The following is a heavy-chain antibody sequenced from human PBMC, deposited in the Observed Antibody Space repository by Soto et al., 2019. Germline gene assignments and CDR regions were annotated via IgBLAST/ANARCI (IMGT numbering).Heavy chain of an antibody. Sequence: EVQLVESGGGSVQPGGSLRLSCVASGITFSGYWMHGVRQVPGKGLVWVARVDSDGSGTSYADSVKGRFTISRDNAKNTLYLQMNSLRVEDTAVYYCATVFENWGQGIPVTVSS. V-gene: IGHV3-74*01. CDR2: VDSDGSGT. J-gene: IGHJ4*02. CDR3: ATVFEN. CDR1: GITFSGYW.